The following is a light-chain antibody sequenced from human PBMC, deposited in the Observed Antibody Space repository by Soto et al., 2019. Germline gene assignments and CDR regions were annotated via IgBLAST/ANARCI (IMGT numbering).Light chain of an antibody. V-gene: IGKV3-20*01. CDR1: QSVTIGY. CDR2: GAS. J-gene: IGKJ5*01. CDR3: EEHGCSPSS. Sequence: VLTQSPGTLSLSPGERATLSCRASQSVTIGYLAWHQQKPGQTPRLLVYGASSRATGIPDRFSVSGSGTDFTLTISSLEPEDFALYNCEEHGCSPSSFGQGTRLEIK.